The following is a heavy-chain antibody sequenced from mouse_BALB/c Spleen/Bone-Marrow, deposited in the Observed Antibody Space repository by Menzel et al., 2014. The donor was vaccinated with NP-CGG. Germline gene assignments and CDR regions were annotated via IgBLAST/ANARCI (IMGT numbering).Heavy chain of an antibody. D-gene: IGHD2-4*01. V-gene: IGHV1-69*02. CDR1: GYTFXSYW. Sequence: VQLQQSGVEFVKPGASVKLSCKASGYTFXSYWMHWVKQRPGQGLEWIGEIDPXDSYTKYNQNFKGKATLTVDKSSSTAYMQLSSLTSEDSAVYYCARTYYDYDWFAYWGQGTLVTVSA. CDR3: ARTYYDYDWFAY. J-gene: IGHJ3*01. CDR2: IDPXDSYT.